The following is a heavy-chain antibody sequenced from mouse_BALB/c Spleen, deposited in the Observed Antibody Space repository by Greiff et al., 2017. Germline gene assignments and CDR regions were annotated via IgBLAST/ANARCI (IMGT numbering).Heavy chain of an antibody. D-gene: IGHD2-2*01. Sequence: VQLQQSGAELARPGASVKMSCKASGYTFTSYTMHWVKQRPGQGLEWIGYINPSSGYTNYNQKFKDKATLTADKSSSTAYMQLSSLTSEDSAVYYCARSGGWLPAMDYWGQGTSVTVSS. CDR2: INPSSGYT. CDR1: GYTFTSYT. J-gene: IGHJ4*01. CDR3: ARSGGWLPAMDY. V-gene: IGHV1-4*01.